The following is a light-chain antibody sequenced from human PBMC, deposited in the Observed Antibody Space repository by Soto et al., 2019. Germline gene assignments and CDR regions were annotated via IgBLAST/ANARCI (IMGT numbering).Light chain of an antibody. CDR2: GAS. V-gene: IGKV3-15*01. J-gene: IGKJ3*01. CDR1: QTVSSN. CDR3: QQYSNWPFT. Sequence: EIVMTQSPATLSVSPGERATLSCRASQTVSSNLAWYQQKPGQAPRLLIYGASTRATGIPARFSGSGSGTEFTLTISSLQSEDFAVYYCQQYSNWPFTFGPGNKVDIK.